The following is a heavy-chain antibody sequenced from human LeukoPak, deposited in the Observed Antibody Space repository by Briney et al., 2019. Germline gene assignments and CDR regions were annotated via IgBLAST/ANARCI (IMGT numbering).Heavy chain of an antibody. CDR1: GYSISSGYY. J-gene: IGHJ6*02. D-gene: IGHD6-19*01. CDR3: ARDLRQWLGDYYYYYGMDV. Sequence: SETLSLTCTVSGYSISSGYYWGWIWQPPGKGLEWIGSIYHSGSTYYNPSLKSRVTISVDTSKNQFSLKLSSVTAADTAVYYCARDLRQWLGDYYYYYGMDVWGQGTTVTVSS. V-gene: IGHV4-38-2*02. CDR2: IYHSGST.